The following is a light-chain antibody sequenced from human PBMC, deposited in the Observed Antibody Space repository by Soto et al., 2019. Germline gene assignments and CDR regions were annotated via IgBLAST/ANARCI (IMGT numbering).Light chain of an antibody. CDR1: QTVSTY. J-gene: IGKJ4*01. Sequence: ILMTQSPSSLSASIRDRVTISYRTSQTVSTYLNWYQQKPGKAPKLLIYAASSLQSGVPSRFSGSGSGTDFTLTISSLQPEDFATYYCQQSYSTPLTFGGGTKVDI. CDR3: QQSYSTPLT. CDR2: AAS. V-gene: IGKV1-39*01.